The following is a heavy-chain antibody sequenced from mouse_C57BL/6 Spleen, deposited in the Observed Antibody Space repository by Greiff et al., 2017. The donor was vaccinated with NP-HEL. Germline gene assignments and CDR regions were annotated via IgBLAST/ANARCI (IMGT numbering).Heavy chain of an antibody. CDR2: ISYDGSN. J-gene: IGHJ4*01. D-gene: IGHD1-1*01. V-gene: IGHV3-6*01. CDR3: AREGNHYGDAMDY. Sequence: DVKLQESGPGLVKPSQSLSLTCSVTGYSITSGYYWNWIRQFPGNKLEWMGYISYDGSNNYNPSLKNRISITRDTSKNQFFLKLNSVTTEDTATYYCAREGNHYGDAMDYWGQGTSVTVSS. CDR1: GYSITSGYY.